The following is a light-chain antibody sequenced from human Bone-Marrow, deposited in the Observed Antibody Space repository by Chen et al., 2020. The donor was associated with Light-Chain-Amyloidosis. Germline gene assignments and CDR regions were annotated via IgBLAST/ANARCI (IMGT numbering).Light chain of an antibody. Sequence: QSALTHPASVSGSPGQSITISCTGTSGAVGTYNYVSWYQQHPGKAPKVMIYAVSNRPSGVSNRFSGSKSGNTASLTISGLQAEDEADYYCSSFTSSSSYVFGPGTKVTVL. CDR3: SSFTSSSSYV. J-gene: IGLJ1*01. V-gene: IGLV2-14*01. CDR1: SGAVGTYNY. CDR2: AVS.